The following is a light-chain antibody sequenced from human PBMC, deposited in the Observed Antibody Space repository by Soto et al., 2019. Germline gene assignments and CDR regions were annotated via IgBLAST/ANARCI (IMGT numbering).Light chain of an antibody. CDR1: SNDVGGYDY. CDR2: EVS. V-gene: IGLV2-14*01. CDR3: SSYTSRSTLDYV. J-gene: IGLJ1*01. Sequence: QSALTQPRSVSGSPGQSVTISCTGTSNDVGGYDYVSWYQQHPGKAPKLMIYEVSNRPSGVSNRFSGSKSGNTASLTISGLQAEDEADYYCSSYTSRSTLDYVFGSGTKLTVL.